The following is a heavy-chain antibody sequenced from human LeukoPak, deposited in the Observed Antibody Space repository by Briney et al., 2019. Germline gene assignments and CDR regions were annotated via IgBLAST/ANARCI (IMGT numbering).Heavy chain of an antibody. Sequence: SETLSLTCTVSGGSISSSNYYWSWIRQPAGKGLEWIGRIYTSGTTNYNPSLKSRVTISIDTSKNQFSLKLSSVTAADTAVYYCASSPPADTAMDYYFDYWGQGTLVTVSS. V-gene: IGHV4-61*02. CDR3: ASSPPADTAMDYYFDY. CDR1: GGSISSSNYY. J-gene: IGHJ4*02. CDR2: IYTSGTT. D-gene: IGHD5-18*01.